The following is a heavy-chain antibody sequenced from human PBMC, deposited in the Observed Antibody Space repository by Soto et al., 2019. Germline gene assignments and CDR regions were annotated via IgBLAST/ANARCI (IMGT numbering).Heavy chain of an antibody. Sequence: QVQLQESGPRLVKPSETLSLTCTVSGGSMIAYYWNWMRQPPGKGLQWIGYTYYSGSTTYNPSLNSRVTISVDSSKNQFSLKLDSVTPADTAGYYWARVRGTAGKRYFDYWGPGTLGTVSS. CDR3: ARVRGTAGKRYFDY. V-gene: IGHV4-59*01. D-gene: IGHD6-13*01. J-gene: IGHJ4*02. CDR2: TYYSGST. CDR1: GGSMIAYY.